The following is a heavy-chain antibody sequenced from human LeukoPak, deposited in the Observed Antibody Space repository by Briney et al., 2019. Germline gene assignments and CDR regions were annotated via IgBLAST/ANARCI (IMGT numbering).Heavy chain of an antibody. Sequence: ASVKVSCKASGYIFRGYSIHWVRQVSGEGPEWMGFINPSNGATTYAEKFQARVAMSADTSINTAYMELTGLTSDDTAMYYCAAVAGLGNAFDIWGQGTMVTVSS. CDR1: GYIFRGYS. CDR2: INPSNGAT. V-gene: IGHV1-2*02. D-gene: IGHD6-19*01. CDR3: AAVAGLGNAFDI. J-gene: IGHJ3*02.